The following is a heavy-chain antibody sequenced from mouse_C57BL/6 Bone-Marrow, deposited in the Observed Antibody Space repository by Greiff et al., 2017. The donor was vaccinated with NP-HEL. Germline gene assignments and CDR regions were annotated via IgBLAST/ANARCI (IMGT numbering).Heavy chain of an antibody. Sequence: VQLQQSGPELVKPGASVKISCKASGYSFTGYYMNWVKQSPEKSLEWIGEINPSTGGTTYNQKFKAKATLTVDKSSSTAYMQLKSLTSEDSAVYYCARIYYYGSNGMDYWGQGTSVTVSS. J-gene: IGHJ4*01. CDR1: GYSFTGYY. D-gene: IGHD1-1*01. CDR2: INPSTGGT. CDR3: ARIYYYGSNGMDY. V-gene: IGHV1-42*01.